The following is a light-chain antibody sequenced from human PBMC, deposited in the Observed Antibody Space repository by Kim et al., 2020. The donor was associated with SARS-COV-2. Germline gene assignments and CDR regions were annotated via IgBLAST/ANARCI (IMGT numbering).Light chain of an antibody. V-gene: IGLV3-21*04. CDR3: QVWDRTSDRV. CDR2: YDS. J-gene: IGLJ3*02. Sequence: ARGKTASNTWGGENMGAKSVHGYEQKTGQATVVVIYYDSGGHSGIPEGLSGSNSGNTATLTISRVEAGDEADYYCQVWDRTSDRVFGGGTKLTVL. CDR1: NMGAKS.